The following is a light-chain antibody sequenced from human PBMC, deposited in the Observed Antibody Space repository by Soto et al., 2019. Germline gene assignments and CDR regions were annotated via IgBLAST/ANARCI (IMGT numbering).Light chain of an antibody. CDR2: EVS. J-gene: IGLJ2*01. CDR1: SSDVGGYNY. V-gene: IGLV2-14*01. Sequence: QSALTQPASVSGSPGQSITIYCTGTSSDVGGYNYVSWYQQHPGKAPKLMIYEVSNRPSGVSNRFSGSKSGNTASLTISWLQAEDEAYYYCSSYTRSSTLIFCGGNKLTVL. CDR3: SSYTRSSTLI.